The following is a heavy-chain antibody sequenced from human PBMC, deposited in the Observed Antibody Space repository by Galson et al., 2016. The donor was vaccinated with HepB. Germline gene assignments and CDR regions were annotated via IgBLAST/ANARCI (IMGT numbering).Heavy chain of an antibody. V-gene: IGHV1-46*01. CDR2: INPSGGST. D-gene: IGHD3-10*01. Sequence: SVKVSCKASGYTFTSYYMHWVRQAPGQGLEWMGIINPSGGSTGFAQKFQGRVTMTSDTSTSTVYMELSSLRSKDTAVYYCARGPSGGWRYYFDYWGQGTLVTVSS. CDR3: ARGPSGGWRYYFDY. CDR1: GYTFTSYY. J-gene: IGHJ4*02.